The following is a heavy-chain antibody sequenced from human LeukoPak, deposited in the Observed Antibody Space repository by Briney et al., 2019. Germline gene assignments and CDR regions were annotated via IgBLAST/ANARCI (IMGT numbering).Heavy chain of an antibody. CDR3: ARALYYDSSGYYSSSYYYFQH. CDR1: GYTFTSYY. V-gene: IGHV1-2*02. J-gene: IGHJ1*01. Sequence: GASVKVSCKASGYTFTSYYLHWVRQAPGQGLEWMGWINPNSGGTNYAQKFQGRVTVTRDTSISTAYMELSRLRSDDTAEYYCARALYYDSSGYYSSSYYYFQHWGQGTLVTVSS. CDR2: INPNSGGT. D-gene: IGHD3-22*01.